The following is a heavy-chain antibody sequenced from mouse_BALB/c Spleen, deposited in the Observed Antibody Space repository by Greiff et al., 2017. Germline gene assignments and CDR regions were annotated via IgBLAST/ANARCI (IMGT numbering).Heavy chain of an antibody. CDR1: SYTFTDYA. J-gene: IGHJ2*01. Sequence: QVQLKQSGPELVRPGVSVKISCKGSSYTFTDYAMHWVKQSHAKSLEWIGVISTYYGNTNYNQKFKGKATMTVDKSSSTAYMELARLTSEDSAVYYCARSANWDFDYWGQGTTLTVSS. CDR2: ISTYYGNT. D-gene: IGHD4-1*01. CDR3: ARSANWDFDY. V-gene: IGHV1-67*01.